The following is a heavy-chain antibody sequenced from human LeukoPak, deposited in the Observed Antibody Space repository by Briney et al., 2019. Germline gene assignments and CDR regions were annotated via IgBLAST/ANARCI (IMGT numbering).Heavy chain of an antibody. CDR2: IIPIFGTA. CDR1: GGTFSSYA. V-gene: IGHV1-69*06. D-gene: IGHD6-13*01. Sequence: SVKVSCKAAGGTFSSYAISWVRQATGQGLEWMGGIIPIFGTANYAQKFQGRVTITADKSTSTAYMELSSLRSEDTAVYYCARGGYSSSWYALNKESNWFDPWGQGTLVTVSS. CDR3: ARGGYSSSWYALNKESNWFDP. J-gene: IGHJ5*02.